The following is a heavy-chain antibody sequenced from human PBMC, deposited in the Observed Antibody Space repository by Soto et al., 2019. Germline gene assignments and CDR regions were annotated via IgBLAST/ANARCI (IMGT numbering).Heavy chain of an antibody. CDR1: GFTFNNYA. J-gene: IGHJ5*02. CDR3: ANRRGGSGCLTPRVDL. V-gene: IGHV3-23*01. CDR2: ISGGGDTT. D-gene: IGHD3-10*01. Sequence: EVQLLESGGGLVQPGGSLRLSCAASGFTFNNYAMTWVRQAPGKGLEWVSAISGGGDTTSYADSVKGRFTVSRDGSKKTLYVRMSSLRADEAARYYCANRRGGSGCLTPRVDLWGQGTLVTVSS.